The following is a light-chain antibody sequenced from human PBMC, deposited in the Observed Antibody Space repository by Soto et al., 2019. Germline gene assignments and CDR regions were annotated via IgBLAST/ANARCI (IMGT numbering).Light chain of an antibody. V-gene: IGKV3-15*01. Sequence: EILMTQSPATLSVSPGERATLSCRASQSVSSNLAWYQQKPGKAPRLLIYGASTRATDIPARFSGSESGTECTLTISSLPSEDFAVYYCQQYNNWPRTFGQGTRLEIK. J-gene: IGKJ5*01. CDR2: GAS. CDR1: QSVSSN. CDR3: QQYNNWPRT.